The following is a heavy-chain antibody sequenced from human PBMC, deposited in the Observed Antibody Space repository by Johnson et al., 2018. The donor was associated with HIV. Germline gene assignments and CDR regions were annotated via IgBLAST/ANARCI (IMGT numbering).Heavy chain of an antibody. CDR3: ARAGAEYSSGWGGYRDAFDI. CDR1: GSLFSSYA. V-gene: IGHV3-33*01. Sequence: VQLVESGGGVVRPGTSLRLSCAASGSLFSSYAMHWVRQAPGKGLEWVTLIWNDGSNKYYTDSVKGRFTISRDNSKNTLYLQMNSLRAEDTAVYYCARAGAEYSSGWGGYRDAFDIWGQGTMVTVSS. D-gene: IGHD6-19*01. J-gene: IGHJ3*02. CDR2: IWNDGSNK.